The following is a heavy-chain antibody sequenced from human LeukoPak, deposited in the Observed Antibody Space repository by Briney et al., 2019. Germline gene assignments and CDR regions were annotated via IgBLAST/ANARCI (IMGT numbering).Heavy chain of an antibody. V-gene: IGHV3-11*01. Sequence: GGSLRLSCAASGFTFSSYAMSWIRQAPGKGPEWVSYISSGSGNTIFYADSVRGRFTISRDNAKNSLYLQMNSLRAEDTAVYYCARGHRGPYYCGQGTLVTVSS. CDR1: GFTFSSYA. D-gene: IGHD6-25*01. CDR3: ARGHRGPYY. J-gene: IGHJ4*02. CDR2: ISSGSGNTI.